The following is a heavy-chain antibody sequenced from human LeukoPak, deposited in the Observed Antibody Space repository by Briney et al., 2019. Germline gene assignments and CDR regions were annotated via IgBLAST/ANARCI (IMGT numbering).Heavy chain of an antibody. CDR3: ARAPGYCSGGSCYRHSTLFDY. D-gene: IGHD2-15*01. CDR2: IIPILDIA. CDR1: GGTFSSYA. Sequence: ASVKVSCKASGGTFSSYAISWVRQAPGQGLEWMGRIIPILDIANYAQKFQGRVTITADKSTSTAYMELSSLRSEDTAVYYCARAPGYCSGGSCYRHSTLFDYWGQGTLVTVSS. J-gene: IGHJ4*02. V-gene: IGHV1-69*04.